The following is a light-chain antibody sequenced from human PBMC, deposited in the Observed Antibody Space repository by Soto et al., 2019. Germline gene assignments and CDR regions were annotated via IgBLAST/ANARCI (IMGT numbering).Light chain of an antibody. CDR2: GAS. CDR1: QSVSSSY. Sequence: EIVLTQSPSTLSLSPGARATLSCRVSQSVSSSYLAWYQQKPGQAPRLLISGASTRATGIPDRFSGSGSGTDFTLTISRLEPEDFAVYYCQQYGSSPLTFGGGTKVEIK. V-gene: IGKV3-20*01. J-gene: IGKJ4*01. CDR3: QQYGSSPLT.